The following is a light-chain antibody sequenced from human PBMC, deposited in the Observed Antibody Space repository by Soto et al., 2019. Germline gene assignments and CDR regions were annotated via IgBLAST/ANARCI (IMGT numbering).Light chain of an antibody. CDR1: QSISTD. J-gene: IGKJ1*01. Sequence: EIVMTQSPATLSVSPGERATLSCRAGQSISTDLAWYQQKPGQAPRLLMYGVSTRPTCIPARFSGSGSGTEFTLTIYSLQSEDFAVYYCQRYHNWPRTFGQGPRWRS. CDR2: GVS. V-gene: IGKV3-15*01. CDR3: QRYHNWPRT.